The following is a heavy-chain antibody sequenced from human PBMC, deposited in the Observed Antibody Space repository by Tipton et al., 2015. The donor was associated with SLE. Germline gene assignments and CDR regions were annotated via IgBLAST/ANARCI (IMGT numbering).Heavy chain of an antibody. CDR1: GFTFSSYA. J-gene: IGHJ6*02. V-gene: IGHV3-30-3*01. CDR3: ARERVVVVPAAIKGPRYYGMDV. CDR2: ISYDGSNK. Sequence: SLRLSCAASGFTFSSYAMHWVRQAPGKGLEWAAVISYDGSNKYYADSVKGRFTISRDNSKNTLYLQMNSLRAEDTAVYYCARERVVVVPAAIKGPRYYGMDVWGQGTTVTVSS. D-gene: IGHD2-2*02.